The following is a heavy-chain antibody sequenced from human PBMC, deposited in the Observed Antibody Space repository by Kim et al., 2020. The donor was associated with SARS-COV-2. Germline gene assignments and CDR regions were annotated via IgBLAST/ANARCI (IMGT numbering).Heavy chain of an antibody. CDR3: ARDGVVAASFDY. D-gene: IGHD2-15*01. J-gene: IGHJ4*02. Sequence: NYAQKFQGRVTITADESTSTAYMELSSLRSEDTVVYYCARDGVVAASFDYWGQGTLVTVSS. V-gene: IGHV1-69*01.